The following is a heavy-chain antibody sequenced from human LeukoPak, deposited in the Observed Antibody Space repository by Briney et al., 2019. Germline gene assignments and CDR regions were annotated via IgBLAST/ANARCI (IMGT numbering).Heavy chain of an antibody. CDR1: GFTFSTYG. V-gene: IGHV3-33*06. CDR2: ICYDGSNK. J-gene: IGHJ4*02. CDR3: AKVDDRGISPEY. Sequence: GGALRLSCAASGFTFSTYGMHWVRQAPCKGLEGVAVICYDGSNKYYADSVKGRFTVSRDNSKNTLYLQMNSLRAEDTAVYYCAKVDDRGISPEYWGQGTLVTVSS. D-gene: IGHD3-22*01.